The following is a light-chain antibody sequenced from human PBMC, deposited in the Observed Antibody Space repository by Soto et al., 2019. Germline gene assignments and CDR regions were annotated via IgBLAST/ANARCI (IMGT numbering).Light chain of an antibody. Sequence: AIQLTQSPSSLSASVGDRVTITCRASQGISSALAWYQQKPGKAPKLLIYDASSLESGVPSRFSGSGSGTDFTLTIRSLQPEDFATYYCQQFNNYPQLTFGGGTKVEIK. CDR2: DAS. V-gene: IGKV1D-13*01. CDR1: QGISSA. CDR3: QQFNNYPQLT. J-gene: IGKJ4*01.